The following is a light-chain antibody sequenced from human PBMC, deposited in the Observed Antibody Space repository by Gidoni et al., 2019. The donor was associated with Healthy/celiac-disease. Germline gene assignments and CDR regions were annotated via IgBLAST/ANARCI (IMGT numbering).Light chain of an antibody. V-gene: IGKV3-11*01. CDR1: QSVSSY. CDR3: QQRSNWPPTIT. Sequence: EIVLTQSPATLSLSPGERATLSCRASQSVSSYLAWYQQKPGQAPRLLIYDASNRATGIPARCSGSGSGTDFTLTISSLEPEDFAVYYCQQRSNWPPTITFGGGTKVEIK. J-gene: IGKJ4*01. CDR2: DAS.